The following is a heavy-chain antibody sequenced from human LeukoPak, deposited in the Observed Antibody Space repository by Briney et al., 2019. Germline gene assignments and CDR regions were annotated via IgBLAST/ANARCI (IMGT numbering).Heavy chain of an antibody. Sequence: GESLKISCKGSGSRFTSYWIGWVRQMPGKGLEWMGIIYPGDSDTRYSPSFQGQVTISADKSISTAYLQWSSLKASDTAMYYCARIIAAAGTWVDYWGQGTLVTVSS. V-gene: IGHV5-51*01. CDR2: IYPGDSDT. D-gene: IGHD6-13*01. CDR1: GSRFTSYW. J-gene: IGHJ4*02. CDR3: ARIIAAAGTWVDY.